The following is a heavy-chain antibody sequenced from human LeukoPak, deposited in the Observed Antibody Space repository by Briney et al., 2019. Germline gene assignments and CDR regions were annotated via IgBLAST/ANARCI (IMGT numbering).Heavy chain of an antibody. CDR1: GYTFTSYG. V-gene: IGHV1-18*01. Sequence: ASVKVSCKASGYTFTSYGICWVRQAPGQGLEWMGWISAYNGNTNYAQKLQGRVTMTTDTSTSTAYMELRSLRSDDTAVYYCARDSGYCSRPDQCYMDVWGKGTTVTVSS. CDR2: ISAYNGNT. D-gene: IGHD2-2*01. J-gene: IGHJ6*03. CDR3: ARDSGYCSRPDQCYMDV.